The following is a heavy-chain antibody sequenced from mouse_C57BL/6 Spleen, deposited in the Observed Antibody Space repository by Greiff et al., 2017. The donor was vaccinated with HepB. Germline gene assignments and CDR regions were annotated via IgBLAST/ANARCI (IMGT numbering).Heavy chain of an antibody. Sequence: VHVKQSGTVLARPGASVKMSCKTSGYTFTSYWMHWVKQRPGQGLEWIGAIYPGNSDTSYNQKFKGKAKLTAVTSASTAYMELSSLTNEDSAVYYCTFITTVVPFAYWGQGTLVTVSA. D-gene: IGHD1-1*01. J-gene: IGHJ3*01. V-gene: IGHV1-5*01. CDR3: TFITTVVPFAY. CDR1: GYTFTSYW. CDR2: IYPGNSDT.